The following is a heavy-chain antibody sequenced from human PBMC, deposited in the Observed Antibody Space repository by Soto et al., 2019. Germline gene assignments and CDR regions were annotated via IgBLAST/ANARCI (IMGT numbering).Heavy chain of an antibody. D-gene: IGHD7-27*01. J-gene: IGHJ6*02. CDR1: GFTFSSYW. V-gene: IGHV3-74*01. Sequence: GGSLRLSCAASGFTFSSYWMHWVRQAPGKGLVWVSRINRDGSSTSYADSVKGRFTISRDNAKNTPYLQMNSLRAEDTAVYYCARVLSAGDSYYYYGMDVWGQGTTVTVSS. CDR2: INRDGSST. CDR3: ARVLSAGDSYYYYGMDV.